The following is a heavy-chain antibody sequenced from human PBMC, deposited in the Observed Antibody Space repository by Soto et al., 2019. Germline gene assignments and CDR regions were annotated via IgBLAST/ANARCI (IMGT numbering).Heavy chain of an antibody. D-gene: IGHD2-8*02. V-gene: IGHV1-3*01. Sequence: ASVKVSCKASGYTFTSYAMHWVRQAPGQRLEWMGWINAGNGNTKYSQKFQGRVTITRDTSSSTAYMELSSLRSEDTAVYYCARDIETGELSFDYWGQGTLVTVSS. J-gene: IGHJ4*02. CDR2: INAGNGNT. CDR1: GYTFTSYA. CDR3: ARDIETGELSFDY.